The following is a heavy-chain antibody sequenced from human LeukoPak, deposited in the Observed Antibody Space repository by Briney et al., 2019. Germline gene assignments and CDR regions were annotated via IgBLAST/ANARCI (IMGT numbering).Heavy chain of an antibody. Sequence: PGGSLRLSCAASGFTFSNYWMSWVRQAPGKGMEWVANIKRDGSDNYYVGSVEGRFTISRDNSKNTLYLQMNALRDDDTAVYYCAREGNTSGCDYWGQGTLVTVSS. D-gene: IGHD3-3*01. V-gene: IGHV3-7*01. J-gene: IGHJ4*02. CDR1: GFTFSNYW. CDR2: IKRDGSDN. CDR3: AREGNTSGCDY.